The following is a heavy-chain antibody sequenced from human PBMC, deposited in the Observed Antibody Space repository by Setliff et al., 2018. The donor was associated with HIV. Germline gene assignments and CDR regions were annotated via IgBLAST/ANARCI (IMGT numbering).Heavy chain of an antibody. CDR2: VSGSGTAT. D-gene: IGHD3-22*01. V-gene: IGHV3-23*01. J-gene: IGHJ4*02. Sequence: GSLRLSCTTSGFTFGDYAMSWVRQAPGKGLEWVSAVSGSGTATEYADSVKGRFTISRDNSKNALYLEMNNLRAEDTAIYYCAKGLDYVDSSGYSYFRLWGQGTQVTVSS. CDR1: GFTFGDYA. CDR3: AKGLDYVDSSGYSYFRL.